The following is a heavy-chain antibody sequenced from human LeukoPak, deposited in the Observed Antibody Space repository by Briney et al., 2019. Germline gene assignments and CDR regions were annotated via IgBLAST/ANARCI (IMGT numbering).Heavy chain of an antibody. CDR1: GFTFSSYW. CDR3: ARVASPFGVVISNWFDP. V-gene: IGHV3-7*01. Sequence: GGSLRLSCAASGFTFSSYWMSWVRQAPGKGLEWVANIKQDGSEKYYVDSVKGRFTISRDNAKFVMYLQMNSLRAEDTAVYYCARVASPFGVVISNWFDPWGQGTLVTVTS. J-gene: IGHJ5*02. D-gene: IGHD3-3*01. CDR2: IKQDGSEK.